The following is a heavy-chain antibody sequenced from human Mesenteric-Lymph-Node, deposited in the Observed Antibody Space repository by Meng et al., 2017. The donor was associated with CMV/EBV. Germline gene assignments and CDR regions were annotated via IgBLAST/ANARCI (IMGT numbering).Heavy chain of an antibody. CDR1: GFTFSSYG. D-gene: IGHD3-10*01. CDR2: IQYDGSNK. CDR3: AKDGELWFGEPTAPIFY. V-gene: IGHV3-30*02. Sequence: GESLKISCAASGFTFSSYGMHWVRQAPGKGLEWVAFIQYDGSNKYYADSVKGRFTISRDNSKNTLYLQMNSLRAEDTAVYYCAKDGELWFGEPTAPIFYWGQGTLVTVSS. J-gene: IGHJ4*02.